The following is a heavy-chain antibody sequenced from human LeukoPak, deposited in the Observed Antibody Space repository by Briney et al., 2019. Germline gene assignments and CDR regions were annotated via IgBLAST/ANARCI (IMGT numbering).Heavy chain of an antibody. D-gene: IGHD6-19*01. J-gene: IGHJ4*02. Sequence: GGSLRLSCAASGFTFSSYAMSWVRQAPGKGLEWVSGISGSGGSTYYADSVKSRFTISRDNSKNTLYLQMNSLRAEDTAEYYGAKGSKGSGWYSLDYWGQGTLVTVSS. V-gene: IGHV3-23*01. CDR3: AKGSKGSGWYSLDY. CDR1: GFTFSSYA. CDR2: ISGSGGST.